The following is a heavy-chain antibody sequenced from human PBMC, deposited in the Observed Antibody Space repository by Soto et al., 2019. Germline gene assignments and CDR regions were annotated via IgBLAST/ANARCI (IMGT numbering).Heavy chain of an antibody. CDR3: ARVIVVPAANQADNWFDP. J-gene: IGHJ5*02. V-gene: IGHV4-30-4*01. Sequence: PSETLSLTCTFSGFSISSGYYYWSWIRQPPGKGLEWIGYIYYSGSTYYNPSLKSRVTISVDTSKNQFSLKLSSVTAADTAVYYCARVIVVPAANQADNWFDPWGQGTLVNVSS. CDR2: IYYSGST. CDR1: GFSISSGYYY. D-gene: IGHD2-2*01.